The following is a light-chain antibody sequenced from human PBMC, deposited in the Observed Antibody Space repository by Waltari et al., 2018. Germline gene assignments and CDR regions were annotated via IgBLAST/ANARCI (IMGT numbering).Light chain of an antibody. Sequence: DFQMTQSPSTLAASVGDRVTIACRASHSIDYWLAWYQQKPGKAPKLLVYDAPNLDSGVPSRFSGSGSGTEFALTISSLQPDDFATYYCQQYRDYPLTFGGGTNLEIK. V-gene: IGKV1-5*01. CDR2: DAP. J-gene: IGKJ4*01. CDR1: HSIDYW. CDR3: QQYRDYPLT.